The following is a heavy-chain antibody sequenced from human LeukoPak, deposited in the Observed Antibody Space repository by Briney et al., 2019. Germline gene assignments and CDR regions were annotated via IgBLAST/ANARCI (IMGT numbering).Heavy chain of an antibody. CDR2: INPNSGDT. V-gene: IGHV1-2*02. D-gene: IGHD3-10*01. CDR1: GYTFSDYY. Sequence: ASVKVSCKTSGYTFSDYYIHWIRQAPGQGLEWVGWINPNSGDTDYAQKFQGRVTVTRDTSISTAYMELGRLRSEDAAVYYCARAGGYYGSGSYRPFLNWFDPWGQGTLVTVSS. CDR3: ARAGGYYGSGSYRPFLNWFDP. J-gene: IGHJ5*02.